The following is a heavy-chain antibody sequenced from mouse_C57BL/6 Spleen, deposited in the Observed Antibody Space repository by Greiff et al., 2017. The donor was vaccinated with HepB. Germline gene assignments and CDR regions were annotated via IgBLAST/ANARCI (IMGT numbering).Heavy chain of an antibody. CDR1: GYSFTGYY. D-gene: IGHD1-3*01. CDR3: ASKVPGAY. J-gene: IGHJ3*01. Sequence: DVQLQESGPELVKPGASVKISCKASGYSFTGYYMNWVKQSPEKSLEWIGEINPSTGGTTYNQKFKAKATLTVDKSSSTAYMQLKSLTSEDSAVYYCASKVPGAYWGQGTLVTVSA. V-gene: IGHV1-42*01. CDR2: INPSTGGT.